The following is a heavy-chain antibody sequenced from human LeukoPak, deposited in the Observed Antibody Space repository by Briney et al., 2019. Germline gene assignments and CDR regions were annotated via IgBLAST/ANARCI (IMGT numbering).Heavy chain of an antibody. J-gene: IGHJ4*02. CDR2: ISGSGGST. CDR3: AKRTTGTTGFDY. CDR1: GFTFSNFA. D-gene: IGHD1-1*01. Sequence: GGSLRLSCAASGFTFSNFAMNWVRQVPGKGLEWVSAISGSGGSTYYADSVKGRFTISRDNSKNTLHLQMNSLRAEDTAIYYCAKRTTGTTGFDYWGQGTLVTVSS. V-gene: IGHV3-23*01.